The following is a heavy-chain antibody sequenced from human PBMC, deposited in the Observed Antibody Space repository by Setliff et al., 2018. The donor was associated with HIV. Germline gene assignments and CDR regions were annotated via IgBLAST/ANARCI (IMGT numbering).Heavy chain of an antibody. CDR2: ISYSGNT. J-gene: IGHJ4*02. CDR3: ARDPHYYDRSGHYSWFYFDY. V-gene: IGHV4-39*07. Sequence: SETLSLTCNVSGGSIRSNRDHWGWIRQTPGKGLEWIGSISYSGNTYYHPSLQSRVTISLDMSKDQFSLKLTSLTAADTAVYFCARDPHYYDRSGHYSWFYFDYWGQGTLVTVSS. CDR1: GGSIRSNRDH. D-gene: IGHD3-22*01.